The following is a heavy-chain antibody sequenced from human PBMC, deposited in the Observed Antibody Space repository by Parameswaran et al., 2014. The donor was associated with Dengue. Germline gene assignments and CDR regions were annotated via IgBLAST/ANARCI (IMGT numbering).Heavy chain of an antibody. V-gene: IGHV1-46*01. CDR2: INPSGGST. D-gene: IGHD6-19*01. J-gene: IGHJ6*02. CDR3: ASSGYYYYYGMDV. Sequence: WVRQAPGQGLEWMGIINPSGGSTSYAQKFQGRVTMTRDTSTSTVYMELSSLRSEDTAVYYCASSGYYYYYGMDVWGQGTTVTVSS.